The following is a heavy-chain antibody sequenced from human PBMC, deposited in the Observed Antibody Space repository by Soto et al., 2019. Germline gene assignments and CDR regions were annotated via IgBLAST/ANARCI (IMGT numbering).Heavy chain of an antibody. V-gene: IGHV3-48*03. Sequence: GGSLRLSCAASGFTFSSDEMNWVRQAPGKGLEWVSYISSSGSTIYYADSVKGRFTISRDNAKNSLYLQMNSLRAEDTAVYYCARAHIVVVPAAHPDYYYYYGMDVWGQGTTVTVSS. CDR2: ISSSGSTI. D-gene: IGHD2-2*01. J-gene: IGHJ6*02. CDR1: GFTFSSDE. CDR3: ARAHIVVVPAAHPDYYYYYGMDV.